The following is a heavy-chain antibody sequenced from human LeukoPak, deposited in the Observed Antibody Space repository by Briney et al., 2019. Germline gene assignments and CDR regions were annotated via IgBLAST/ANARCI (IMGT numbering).Heavy chain of an antibody. CDR2: VYPGDSDT. J-gene: IGHJ4*02. CDR3: ARQGFYCSGGSCYSDY. D-gene: IGHD2-15*01. CDR1: GYSFTSYW. V-gene: IGHV5-51*01. Sequence: GESLKISCKGSGYSFTSYWIGWVRQMPGKGLEWMGIVYPGDSDTRYSPSFQGQVTISAAKSISTAYLQWSSLKASDTAMYYCARQGFYCSGGSCYSDYWGQGTLVTVSS.